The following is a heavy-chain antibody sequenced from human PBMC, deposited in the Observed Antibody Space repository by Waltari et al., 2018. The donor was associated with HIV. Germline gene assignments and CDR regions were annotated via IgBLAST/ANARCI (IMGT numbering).Heavy chain of an antibody. V-gene: IGHV3-33*06. CDR3: VKERGPFNGFDI. J-gene: IGHJ3*02. CDR1: GLTFSSYG. D-gene: IGHD3-16*01. Sequence: QVYLMESGGGVVQQGGSLKPSCAASGLTFSSYGMRWVRQAPGKGLEWVAVIWSDGYNKFYADSVRGRFTFSRDNSKYTLSLQMNSLRAEDTALYYCVKERGPFNGFDIWGQGTMVTVSS. CDR2: IWSDGYNK.